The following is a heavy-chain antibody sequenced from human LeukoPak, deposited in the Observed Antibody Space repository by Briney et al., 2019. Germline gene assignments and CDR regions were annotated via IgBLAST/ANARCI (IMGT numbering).Heavy chain of an antibody. Sequence: SETLSLTCTVSGGSISSSSYYWGWIRQSPGKGLEWIGSIYYSGSTYYNPSLKSRVTISVDTSKNQFSLKLSSVTAADTAVYYCARYNYDFWSGYYGAPYNWGQGTLVTVSS. CDR3: ARYNYDFWSGYYGAPYN. CDR2: IYYSGST. D-gene: IGHD3-3*01. CDR1: GGSISSSSYY. J-gene: IGHJ4*02. V-gene: IGHV4-39*01.